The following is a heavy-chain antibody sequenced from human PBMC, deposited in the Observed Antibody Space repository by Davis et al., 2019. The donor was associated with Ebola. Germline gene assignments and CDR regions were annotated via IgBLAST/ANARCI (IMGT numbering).Heavy chain of an antibody. V-gene: IGHV1-69*04. CDR2: IIPILSIA. CDR1: GGTFSSYT. D-gene: IGHD3-10*01. CDR3: AREVLGLDP. Sequence: AASVKVSCKASGGTFSSYTISWVRQAPGQGLEWMGRIIPILSIANYAQKFQGRVTITADRSTSTAYMELSSLRSEDTAVYYCAREVLGLDPWGQGTLVTVSS. J-gene: IGHJ5*02.